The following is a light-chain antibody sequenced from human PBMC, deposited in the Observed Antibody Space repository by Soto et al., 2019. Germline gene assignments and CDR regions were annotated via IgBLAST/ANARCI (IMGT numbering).Light chain of an antibody. CDR2: AAS. Sequence: DIQMTQSPSSLSASVGDRVTITCRASQSQSISRYLNWYQQRPGKAPKLLIYAASSLQSGVPSRFSGGGSGTDFTLTISSLQPEDFATYYCQQSYSTPMTFGQGTKVEIK. CDR3: QQSYSTPMT. CDR1: QSQSISRY. J-gene: IGKJ1*01. V-gene: IGKV1-39*01.